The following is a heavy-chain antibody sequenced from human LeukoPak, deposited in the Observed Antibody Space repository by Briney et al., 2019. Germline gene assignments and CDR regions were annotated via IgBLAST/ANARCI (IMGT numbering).Heavy chain of an antibody. CDR2: INPNSGGT. D-gene: IGHD6-13*01. CDR3: ARGPLEQQLWFDP. J-gene: IGHJ5*02. V-gene: IGHV1-2*02. Sequence: ASVKVSCKASGYTFTDYYMHWVRQAPGEGLEWMGWINPNSGGTNSAHKFQGRVTMTRDTSLTTVYMDLSSLTSDDTAVYYCARGPLEQQLWFDPWGQGTLVTVSS. CDR1: GYTFTDYY.